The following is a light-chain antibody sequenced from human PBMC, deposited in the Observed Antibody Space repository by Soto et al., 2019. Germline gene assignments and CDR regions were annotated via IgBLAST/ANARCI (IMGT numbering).Light chain of an antibody. Sequence: AIRMTQSPSSFSASTGDRVTITCRASQGISSYLAWYQQKPGKAPKLLIYAASTLQSGVPSRFSGSGSGTDFILTISCLQSEDFATYYCQQYYSYPITFGPGTKVDIK. CDR1: QGISSY. CDR2: AAS. J-gene: IGKJ3*01. CDR3: QQYYSYPIT. V-gene: IGKV1-8*01.